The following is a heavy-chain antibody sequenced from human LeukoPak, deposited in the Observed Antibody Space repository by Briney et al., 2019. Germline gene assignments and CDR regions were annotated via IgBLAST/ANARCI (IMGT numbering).Heavy chain of an antibody. J-gene: IGHJ4*02. CDR2: IKEDGSEK. CDR1: GFTLSSYW. CDR3: ARSGSFRFGEFYFDY. V-gene: IGHV3-7*03. D-gene: IGHD3-10*01. Sequence: SGGSLRLSCAASGFTLSSYWMSWVRQAPGKGLEWVANIKEDGSEKYYVDSVKGRFTISRDNAKNSLYLQMNSLRAEDTAVYYCARSGSFRFGEFYFDYWGQGTLVTVSS.